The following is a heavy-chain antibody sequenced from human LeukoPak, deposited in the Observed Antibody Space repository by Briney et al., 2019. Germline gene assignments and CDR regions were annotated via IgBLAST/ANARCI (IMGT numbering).Heavy chain of an antibody. D-gene: IGHD3-22*01. CDR3: ARGGYSYAFDI. V-gene: IGHV3-53*01. J-gene: IGHJ3*02. Sequence: GGSLRLSCAASGFTFSSYAMSWVRQAPGKGLEWVSVIYSGGSTYYADSVKGRFTISRDNSKNTLYLQMNSLRAEDTAVYYCARGGYSYAFDIWGQGTMVTVSS. CDR1: GFTFSSYA. CDR2: IYSGGST.